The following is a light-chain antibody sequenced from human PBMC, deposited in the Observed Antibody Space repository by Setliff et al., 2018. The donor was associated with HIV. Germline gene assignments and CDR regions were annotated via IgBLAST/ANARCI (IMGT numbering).Light chain of an antibody. J-gene: IGLJ1*01. V-gene: IGLV3-21*04. Sequence: SYELPQPPSVSVAPGKTARITCGGNNIGSKSVHWYQQKPGQAPILVIYYDNDRPSGIPERFSGSNSGNTATLTISRVEAGDEADYYCQVWDSSTDHPYVFGTGTKV. CDR2: YDN. CDR3: QVWDSSTDHPYV. CDR1: NIGSKS.